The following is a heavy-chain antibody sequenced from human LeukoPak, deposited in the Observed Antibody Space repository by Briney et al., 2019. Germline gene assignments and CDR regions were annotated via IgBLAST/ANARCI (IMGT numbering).Heavy chain of an antibody. V-gene: IGHV3-23*01. CDR2: TSGSGSTT. Sequence: GGSLRLSCVASGFTYTRYAMTWVRRAPGKGLEWVSITSGSGSTTYYADSVKGRFTISRDNSNNTVYLQMNGLRAEDTAVYYCAKDNDFLTGHYWDYWGQGSLVTVSS. J-gene: IGHJ4*02. CDR3: AKDNDFLTGHYWDY. CDR1: GFTYTRYA. D-gene: IGHD3-9*01.